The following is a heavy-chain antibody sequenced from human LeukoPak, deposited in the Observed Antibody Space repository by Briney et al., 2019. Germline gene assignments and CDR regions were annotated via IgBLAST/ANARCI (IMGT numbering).Heavy chain of an antibody. CDR2: IHYRGST. J-gene: IGHJ4*02. Sequence: SETLSLTCTVSGGSISDYFWSWVRQPPGKGLEWIGYIHYRGSTNYNPSLKSRVTISVDTSKNQFSLKLSSVTAADTAVYYCARNTYGDSWGQGTLVTVSS. V-gene: IGHV4-59*12. D-gene: IGHD2/OR15-2a*01. CDR1: GGSISDYF. CDR3: ARNTYGDS.